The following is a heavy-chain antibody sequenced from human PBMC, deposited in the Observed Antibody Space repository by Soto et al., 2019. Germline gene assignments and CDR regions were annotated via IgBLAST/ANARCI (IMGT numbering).Heavy chain of an antibody. V-gene: IGHV4-39*01. J-gene: IGHJ5*02. CDR1: GGSISSSSYY. CDR2: IYYSGST. CDR3: ARPSGPNWFDP. Sequence: SETLSLTWTVSGGSISSSSYYWGWIRQPPGKGLEWIGSIYYSGSTYYNPSLKSRVTISVDTSKNQFSLKLSSVTAADTAVYYCARPSGPNWFDPWGQGTLVTVSS.